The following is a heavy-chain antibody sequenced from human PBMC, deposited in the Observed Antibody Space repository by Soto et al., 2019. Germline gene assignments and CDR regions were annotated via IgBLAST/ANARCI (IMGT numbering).Heavy chain of an antibody. CDR1: GYTFTSYA. CDR2: INAGNGNT. V-gene: IGHV1-3*01. J-gene: IGHJ4*02. CDR3: ARDFFRYSSGWREPQPRYYFDY. Sequence: GASVKVSCKASGYTFTSYAMHWVRQAPGQRLEWMGWINAGNGNTKYSQKFQGRVTITRDTSASTAYMELSSLRSEDTAVYYCARDFFRYSSGWREPQPRYYFDYWGQGTLVTVSS. D-gene: IGHD6-19*01.